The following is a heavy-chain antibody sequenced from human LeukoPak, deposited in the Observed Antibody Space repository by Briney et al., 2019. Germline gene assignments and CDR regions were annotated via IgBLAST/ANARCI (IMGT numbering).Heavy chain of an antibody. CDR1: GFTFSSYS. V-gene: IGHV3-21*01. Sequence: GGSLRLSCAASGFTFSSYSMNWVRQAPGKGLEWVSSISSSSSYIYYADSVKGRFTISRDNAKNSLYLQMNSLRAEDTAVYYCASATVATNGGRDYWGQGTLVTVSS. CDR2: ISSSSSYI. J-gene: IGHJ4*02. D-gene: IGHD5-12*01. CDR3: ASATVATNGGRDY.